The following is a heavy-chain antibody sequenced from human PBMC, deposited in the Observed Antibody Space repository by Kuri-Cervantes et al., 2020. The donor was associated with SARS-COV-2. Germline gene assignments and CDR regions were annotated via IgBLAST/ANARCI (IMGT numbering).Heavy chain of an antibody. D-gene: IGHD2-2*01. Sequence: SVKVSCKASGGTFSSCAITWVRQAPGQGLEWMGGIIPVFGPANYAQKFQGRVTITADESTSTAYMELSSLRSEDTAVYYCARGPLPEDIAVLPAASPFMYFDYWGQGALVTVSS. CDR1: GGTFSSCA. CDR2: IIPVFGPA. J-gene: IGHJ4*02. V-gene: IGHV1-69*13. CDR3: ARGPLPEDIAVLPAASPFMYFDY.